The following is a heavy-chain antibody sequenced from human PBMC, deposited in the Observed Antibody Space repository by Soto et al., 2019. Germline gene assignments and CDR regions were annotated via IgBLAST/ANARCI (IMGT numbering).Heavy chain of an antibody. CDR1: GYTLRQYD. CDR3: ARPPGYISDWHYFDL. V-gene: IGHV1-2*02. D-gene: IGHD2-21*02. CDR2: ISPKSGGT. J-gene: IGHJ4*02. Sequence: SLKYSCNESGYTLRQYDRHCVGQAPGQGFEWRGRISPKSGGTNYAQKFQGRVSMTWDTSLKTAYMELSSLISEDTAVYYCARPPGYISDWHYFDLWGQGTLVTVSS.